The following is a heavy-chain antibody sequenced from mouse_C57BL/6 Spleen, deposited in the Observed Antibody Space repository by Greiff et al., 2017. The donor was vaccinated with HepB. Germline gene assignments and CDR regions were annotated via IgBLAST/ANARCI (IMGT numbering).Heavy chain of an antibody. Sequence: EVKLMESGEGLVKPGGSLKLSCAASGFTFSSYAMSWVRQTPEKRLEWVAYISSGGDYIYYADTVKGRFTISRDNARNTLYLQMSSLKSEDTAMYYCTRDIYYYGSSYGYFDVWGTRTTVTVSS. CDR3: TRDIYYYGSSYGYFDV. D-gene: IGHD1-1*01. CDR1: GFTFSSYA. J-gene: IGHJ1*03. CDR2: ISSGGDYI. V-gene: IGHV5-9-1*02.